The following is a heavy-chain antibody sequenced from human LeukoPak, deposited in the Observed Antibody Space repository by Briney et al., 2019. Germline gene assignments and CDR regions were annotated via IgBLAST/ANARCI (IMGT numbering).Heavy chain of an antibody. V-gene: IGHV3-23*01. CDR1: GFTFSSYA. D-gene: IGHD1-26*01. CDR2: ISGSGGST. CDR3: AKVPFYLVGATPVLFDY. J-gene: IGHJ4*02. Sequence: GGSLRLSCAASGFTFSSYAMSWVRQAPGKGLEWVSAISGSGGSTYYADSVKGRFTISRDNSKNTLYLQKNSLRAEDTAVYYCAKVPFYLVGATPVLFDYWGQGTLVTVSS.